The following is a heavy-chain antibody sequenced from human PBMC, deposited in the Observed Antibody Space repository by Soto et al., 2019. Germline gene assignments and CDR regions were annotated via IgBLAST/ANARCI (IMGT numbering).Heavy chain of an antibody. D-gene: IGHD3-22*01. V-gene: IGHV3-23*01. CDR3: AKAVYYYDRNDYHHYDY. Sequence: GSLRLSCASSGFTFSSYAVSWVRQAPGKGPEWISSISGSGSAIYYADSVKGRFTISRDNSKNTLYLQMSSLRAEDTAVYYCAKAVYYYDRNDYHHYDYGAQVTLFTGSS. CDR1: GFTFSSYA. J-gene: IGHJ4*02. CDR2: ISGSGSAI.